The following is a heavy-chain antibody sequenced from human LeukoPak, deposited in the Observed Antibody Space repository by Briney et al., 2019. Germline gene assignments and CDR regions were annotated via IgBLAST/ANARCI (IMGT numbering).Heavy chain of an antibody. Sequence: PGRSLRLSCAASGFTFSSYGMHWVRQAPGKGLEWVSYISSSGSTIYYADSVKGRFTISRDNAKNSLYLQMNSLRAEDTAVYYCARGAFQCSGGSCYTGGADNYYYYYYGMDVWGQGTTVTVSS. CDR3: ARGAFQCSGGSCYTGGADNYYYYYYGMDV. V-gene: IGHV3-48*04. CDR1: GFTFSSYG. J-gene: IGHJ6*02. D-gene: IGHD2-15*01. CDR2: ISSSGSTI.